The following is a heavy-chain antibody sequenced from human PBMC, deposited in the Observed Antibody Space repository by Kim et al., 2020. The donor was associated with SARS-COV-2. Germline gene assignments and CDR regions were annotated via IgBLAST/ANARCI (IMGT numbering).Heavy chain of an antibody. J-gene: IGHJ4*02. Sequence: GGSLRLSCAASGFTFSSYAMHWVHQAPGKGLEWVAVISYDGSNKYYADSVKGRFTISRDNSKNTLYLQMNSLRAEDTAVYYCARPYSGSYWGYFDYWGQGTLVTVSS. CDR3: ARPYSGSYWGYFDY. V-gene: IGHV3-30*04. D-gene: IGHD1-26*01. CDR2: ISYDGSNK. CDR1: GFTFSSYA.